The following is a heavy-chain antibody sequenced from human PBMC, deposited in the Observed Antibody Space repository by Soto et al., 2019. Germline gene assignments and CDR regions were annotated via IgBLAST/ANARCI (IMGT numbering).Heavy chain of an antibody. CDR1: GGTFSSYA. V-gene: IGHV1-69*12. Sequence: QVQLVQSGAEVKKPGSSVKVSCKASGGTFSSYAISWVRQAPGQGLEWMGGIIPIFGTANYAQEFQGRVTITADESTSTAYMELSSLRSEDTAVYYCARRGGLERGRDYYYGMDVWGQGTTGNVSS. CDR3: ARRGGLERGRDYYYGMDV. J-gene: IGHJ6*02. D-gene: IGHD1-1*01. CDR2: IIPIFGTA.